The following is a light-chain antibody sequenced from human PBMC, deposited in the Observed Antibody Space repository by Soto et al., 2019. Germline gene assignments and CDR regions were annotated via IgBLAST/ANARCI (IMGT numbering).Light chain of an antibody. J-gene: IGLJ3*02. CDR1: SSNIGSNT. Sequence: QPVLTQPPSASETPGQRVTISCSGSSSNIGSNTVNWYQQLPGTAPKLLIYSNNLRPSGVPDRFSGSKSGTSTSLAISGLQSEDEADYYCAAWDDSLNGPVFGGGTKLTVL. V-gene: IGLV1-44*01. CDR2: SNN. CDR3: AAWDDSLNGPV.